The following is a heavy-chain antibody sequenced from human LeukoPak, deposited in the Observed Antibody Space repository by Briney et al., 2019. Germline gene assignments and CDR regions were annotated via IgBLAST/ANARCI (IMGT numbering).Heavy chain of an antibody. D-gene: IGHD3-9*01. CDR3: ARSSHYDILTGYSEEDAFDI. Sequence: GGSLRLSCVASGFRFDDYGMSWVRQAPGKGLEWVSGINWNGGSTDYADSVKGRFTISRDTSKNTPYLQMNSLRVEDTAVYYCARSSHYDILTGYSEEDAFDIWGQGTMVTVSS. V-gene: IGHV3-20*04. CDR2: INWNGGST. CDR1: GFRFDDYG. J-gene: IGHJ3*02.